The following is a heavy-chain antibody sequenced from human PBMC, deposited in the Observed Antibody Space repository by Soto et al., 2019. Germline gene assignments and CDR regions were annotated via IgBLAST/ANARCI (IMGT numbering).Heavy chain of an antibody. Sequence: QVQLVQSGAEVKKPGASVKVSCKASGYPFTTYDISWVRQAAGQGLEWMGWINLNSGHTDYAQRFQGRVTMTRNTSLSTAYMELISLSSEDTAVYYCARGRGWRDYWGQGTLVTVSS. CDR1: GYPFTTYD. D-gene: IGHD6-19*01. J-gene: IGHJ4*02. CDR2: INLNSGHT. V-gene: IGHV1-8*01. CDR3: ARGRGWRDY.